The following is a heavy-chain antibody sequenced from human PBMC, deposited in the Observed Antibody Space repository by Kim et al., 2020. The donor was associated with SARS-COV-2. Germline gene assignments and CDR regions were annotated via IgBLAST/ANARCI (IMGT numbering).Heavy chain of an antibody. V-gene: IGHV3-7*01. CDR3: ASDYLSRGMAPDY. D-gene: IGHD6-13*01. Sequence: YVDSVKGRFTISRDNAKNSLYLQMNSLRAEDTAVYYCASDYLSRGMAPDYWGQGTLVTVSS. J-gene: IGHJ4*02.